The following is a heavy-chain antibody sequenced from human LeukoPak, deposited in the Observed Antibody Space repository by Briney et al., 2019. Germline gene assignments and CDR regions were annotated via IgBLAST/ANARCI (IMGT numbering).Heavy chain of an antibody. J-gene: IGHJ6*02. D-gene: IGHD2-15*01. CDR1: GYTFTSYA. V-gene: IGHV1-3*01. Sequence: ASVKVSCKASGYTFTSYAMHWVRQAPGQRLEWMGWINAGNGNTKYSQKFQGRVTITRDTSASTAYMELSSLRSEDTAVYYCARIRGTSNSGGYYYYYGMDVWGQGTTVTVSS. CDR3: ARIRGTSNSGGYYYYYGMDV. CDR2: INAGNGNT.